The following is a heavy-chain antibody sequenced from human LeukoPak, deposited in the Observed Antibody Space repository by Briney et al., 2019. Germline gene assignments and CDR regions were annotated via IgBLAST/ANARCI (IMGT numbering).Heavy chain of an antibody. D-gene: IGHD4-11*01. CDR2: ISSSSSYI. Sequence: GGSLRLSCAASGFTFSSYSMNWVRQAPGKGLEWVSSISSSSSYIYYADSVKGRFTISRDNAKNSLYLQMNSLRAEDTAVYYCARVGGRYSNYFDYWGQGTLVTVSS. V-gene: IGHV3-21*01. J-gene: IGHJ4*02. CDR3: ARVGGRYSNYFDY. CDR1: GFTFSSYS.